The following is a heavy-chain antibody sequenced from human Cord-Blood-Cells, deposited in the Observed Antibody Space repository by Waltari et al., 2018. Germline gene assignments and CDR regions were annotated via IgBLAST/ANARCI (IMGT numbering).Heavy chain of an antibody. V-gene: IGHV4-34*01. CDR2: INHSGNT. CDR1: GGSFRGDS. D-gene: IGHD7-27*01. CDR3: ARGVQLGPMGY. J-gene: IGHJ4*02. Sequence: QVQLQQWGAGLLKPSETPSLTCAVSGGSFRGDSWSWIRQLPGKGLEWIGEINHSGNTNYNPSLKSRVTISVDTSKNQFSLKVSSVTAADTAVDYCARGVQLGPMGYWGQGTLVTVSS.